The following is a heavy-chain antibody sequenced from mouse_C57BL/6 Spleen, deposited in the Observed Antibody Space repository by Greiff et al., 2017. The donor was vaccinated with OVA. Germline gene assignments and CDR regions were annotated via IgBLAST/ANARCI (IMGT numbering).Heavy chain of an antibody. Sequence: VQLQQSVAELVRPGASVKLSCTASGFNIKNTYMHWVKQRPEQGLEWIGRIDPANGNTKYAPKFQGKATITADNSSNTAYLQLSSLPSQVTAIYYCTRAMYSDIYGLDYYGQGTTHAVPS. V-gene: IGHV14-3*01. CDR2: IDPANGNT. D-gene: IGHD1-2*01. CDR3: TRAMYSDIYGLDY. CDR1: GFNIKNTY. J-gene: IGHJ2*01.